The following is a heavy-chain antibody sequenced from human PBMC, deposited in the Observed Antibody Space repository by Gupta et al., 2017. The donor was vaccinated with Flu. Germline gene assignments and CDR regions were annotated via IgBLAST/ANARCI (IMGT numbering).Heavy chain of an antibody. CDR3: ARRRRRAARPDSWFDP. Sequence: QVQLVQSGAEVKKPGASVTVSCTASGYTFTSYDINWVRQATGQGLEWMGWMNPNSGNTGYAQKFQGRVTMTRNTSISTAYMELSSLRSEDTAVYYGARRRRRAARPDSWFDPWGQGTLVTVSS. CDR1: GYTFTSYD. CDR2: MNPNSGNT. D-gene: IGHD6-6*01. J-gene: IGHJ5*02. V-gene: IGHV1-8*01.